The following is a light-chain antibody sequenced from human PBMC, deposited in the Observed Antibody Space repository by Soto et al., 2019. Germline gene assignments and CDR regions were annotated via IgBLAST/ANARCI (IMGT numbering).Light chain of an antibody. CDR1: SSNIGSNA. CDR3: AAWGDSLNTWV. CDR2: SDD. Sequence: QSVLTQPPSASGTPGPRVTISCSGSSSNIGSNAVSWYQHFPGTAPKVLIYSDDQRPSGVPDRFSGSKSGTSASLAISGLRAEDEGDYFCAAWGDSLNTWVFGGGTKLTVL. J-gene: IGLJ3*02. V-gene: IGLV1-44*01.